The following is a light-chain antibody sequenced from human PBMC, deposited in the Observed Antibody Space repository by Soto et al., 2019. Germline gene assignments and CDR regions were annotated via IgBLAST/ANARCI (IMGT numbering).Light chain of an antibody. V-gene: IGKV3-20*01. CDR2: GAS. CDR3: QQYTGPPTT. CDR1: QTVSSNY. Sequence: EIIFTHSPHTLSLSPLERATLSCRASQTVSSNYLAWCQQRPGQAPRLLIYGASTRAAGIPDRFSGSGSGTDFTLTITRLEPEDSAVYFCQQYTGPPTTFGQGTRLEI. J-gene: IGKJ5*01.